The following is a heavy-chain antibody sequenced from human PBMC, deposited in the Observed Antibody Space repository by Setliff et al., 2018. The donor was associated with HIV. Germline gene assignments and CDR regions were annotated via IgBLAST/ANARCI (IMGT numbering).Heavy chain of an antibody. CDR1: GGPLNSRNW. D-gene: IGHD3-10*01. J-gene: IGHJ5*02. Sequence: SETLSLTCAVSGGPLNSRNWWSWVRQPPGKGLEWIGEVFHSGSANSNASLRSRVMISVDTSKKQFSLKLSALTAADTAVYYCARDHVFGSRTGFDPWGPGILVTVSS. CDR3: ARDHVFGSRTGFDP. CDR2: VFHSGSA. V-gene: IGHV4-4*02.